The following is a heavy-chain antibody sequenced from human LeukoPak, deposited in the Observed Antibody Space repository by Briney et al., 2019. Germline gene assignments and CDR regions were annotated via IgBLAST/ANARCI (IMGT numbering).Heavy chain of an antibody. J-gene: IGHJ6*03. CDR2: ISWDGGST. CDR3: AKGVLDTYYYYYYMDV. CDR1: GFTVDDYA. D-gene: IGHD3/OR15-3a*01. V-gene: IGHV3-43D*03. Sequence: GGSLRLSCAASGFTVDDYAMHWVRQAPGKGLEWDSLISWDGGSTYYADSVKGRFTISRDNSKNSLYLQMNSLRAEDTALYYCAKGVLDTYYYYYYMDVWGKGTTVTVSS.